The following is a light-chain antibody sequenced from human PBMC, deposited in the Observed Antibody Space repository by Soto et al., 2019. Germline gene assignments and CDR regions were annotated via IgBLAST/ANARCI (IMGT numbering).Light chain of an antibody. Sequence: QSALTQPASVSGSPGQSITISCTGTSSDIGGYNYVSLYQQHPGKAPKLIIYDVSNRPSGVSNRFSGSKSGNTASLAISGLQAEDEADYYCSSYTSSKTLVFGGGIKLTVL. V-gene: IGLV2-14*03. CDR3: SSYTSSKTLV. J-gene: IGLJ2*01. CDR1: SSDIGGYNY. CDR2: DVS.